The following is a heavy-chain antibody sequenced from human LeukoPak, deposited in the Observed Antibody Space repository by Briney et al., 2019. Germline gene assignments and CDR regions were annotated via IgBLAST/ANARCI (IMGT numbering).Heavy chain of an antibody. CDR3: ARHSSPLGYYLDY. V-gene: IGHV4-59*08. CDR1: GGSISNYY. CDR2: IYNSGDT. D-gene: IGHD6-19*01. J-gene: IGHJ4*02. Sequence: SETLSLTCTVSGGSISNYYWSWIRQPPGKGLVWIAFIYNSGDTNYNPSLKSRVTISVDTSKNQLSLRLSSVTAADTAVYYCARHSSPLGYYLDYWGQGTLVTVSS.